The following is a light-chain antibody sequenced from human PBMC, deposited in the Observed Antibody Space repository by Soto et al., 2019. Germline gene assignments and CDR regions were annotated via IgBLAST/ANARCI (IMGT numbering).Light chain of an antibody. J-gene: IGKJ5*01. CDR1: QSVSSSS. CDR3: QQSYSTPPIT. Sequence: EIVLTQSPGTLSLSPGERATLSCRASQSVSSSSLAWYQQNPGQAPRLLIYEASSRATGIPDRFSGSGSGTDFTLTISRLQPEDFATYYCQQSYSTPPITFGQGTRLEIK. CDR2: EAS. V-gene: IGKV3-20*01.